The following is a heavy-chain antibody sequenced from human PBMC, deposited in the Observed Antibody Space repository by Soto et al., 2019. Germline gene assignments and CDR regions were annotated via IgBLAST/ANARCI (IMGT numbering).Heavy chain of an antibody. J-gene: IGHJ5*02. Sequence: GSLRLSCAASGFTSSDYYISWVRPAPGKGLEWIGSIYYSGSTYYNPSLKSRVTISVDTSKNQFSLKLSSVTAADTAVYYCARGNRHWFDPWGQGTLVTVSS. CDR2: IYYSGST. CDR1: GFTSSDYY. V-gene: IGHV4-59*05. D-gene: IGHD1-1*01. CDR3: ARGNRHWFDP.